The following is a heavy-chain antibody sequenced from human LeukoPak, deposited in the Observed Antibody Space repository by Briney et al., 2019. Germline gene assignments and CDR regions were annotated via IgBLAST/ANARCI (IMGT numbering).Heavy chain of an antibody. D-gene: IGHD2-15*01. J-gene: IGHJ4*02. CDR1: GFTFDDYA. CDR3: AKDTSSYCSGGSCYPDPSGYYYPNDYYFDY. V-gene: IGHV3-9*01. Sequence: PGGSLRLSCAASGFTFDDYAMHWVRQAPGKGLEWVSGISWNSGSIGYADSVKGRFTISRDNAKNSLYLQMNSLRAEDTALYYCAKDTSSYCSGGSCYPDPSGYYYPNDYYFDYWGQGTLVTVSS. CDR2: ISWNSGSI.